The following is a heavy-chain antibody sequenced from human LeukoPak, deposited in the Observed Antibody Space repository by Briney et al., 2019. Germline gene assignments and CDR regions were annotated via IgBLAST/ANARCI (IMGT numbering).Heavy chain of an antibody. CDR1: GGSVSSGSYY. D-gene: IGHD6-13*01. V-gene: IGHV4-61*01. Sequence: SETLSLTCTVSGGSVSSGSYYWSWIRQPPGKGLEWIGYIYYSGSTNYNPSLKSRVTISVDTSKSQFSLKLSSVTAADTAVYYCARGREYSSSWYALGYWGQGTLVTVSS. CDR2: IYYSGST. J-gene: IGHJ4*02. CDR3: ARGREYSSSWYALGY.